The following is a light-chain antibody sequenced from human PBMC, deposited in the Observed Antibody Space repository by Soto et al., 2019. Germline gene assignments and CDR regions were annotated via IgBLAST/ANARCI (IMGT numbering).Light chain of an antibody. CDR2: EVS. J-gene: IGLJ1*01. Sequence: QSALTQSASVSGSPGQSITISCTGTSSDVGPYNLVSWYQQHPGKAPKLIIYEVSERPSGVSNRFSGSKSGNTASLTISGLQADDEADYYCCLYAGRNTFVFGLGTKVTVL. CDR3: CLYAGRNTFV. CDR1: SSDVGPYNL. V-gene: IGLV2-23*02.